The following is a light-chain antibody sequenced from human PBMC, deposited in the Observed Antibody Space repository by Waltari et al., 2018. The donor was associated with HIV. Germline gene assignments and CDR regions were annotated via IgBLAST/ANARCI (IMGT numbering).Light chain of an antibody. Sequence: QSVLTQPPSASGTPGQRVTISCSGSNSNIGTEYVYWYHQLPGAAPRLLIYRDNQRPSGGPDRFSGSKSGTSASLAISGLRSEDESDYYCAAWDDSLGGVIFGGGTKLTVL. CDR3: AAWDDSLGGVI. J-gene: IGLJ2*01. V-gene: IGLV1-47*01. CDR1: NSNIGTEY. CDR2: RDN.